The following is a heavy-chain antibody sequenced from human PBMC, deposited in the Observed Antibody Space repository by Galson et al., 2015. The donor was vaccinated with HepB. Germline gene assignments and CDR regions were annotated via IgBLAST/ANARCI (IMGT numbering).Heavy chain of an antibody. V-gene: IGHV1-46*04. CDR3: AREHCNITDYSKPFDY. J-gene: IGHJ4*02. CDR2: INPIGGGT. Sequence: SVKVSCKASGYSLTTYYMHWVRQAPGQGLEWMGIINPIGGGTSYAQKLQGRVTMTRDTSTSTVYMELRSLRSEDTAVYYCAREHCNITDYSKPFDYWGQGTLVTVSS. CDR1: GYSLTTYY. D-gene: IGHD2/OR15-2a*01.